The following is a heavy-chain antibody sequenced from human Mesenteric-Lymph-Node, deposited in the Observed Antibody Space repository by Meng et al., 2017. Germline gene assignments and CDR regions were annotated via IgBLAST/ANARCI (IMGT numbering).Heavy chain of an antibody. CDR1: GYTFTSYA. CDR2: INAGNGNT. J-gene: IGHJ3*02. Sequence: ASVKVSCKAAGYTFTSYAMHWVRQPPGQRLEWMGWINAGNGNTKYSQKFQGRVTMSTDTSTSTVYMELRSLRSDDTALYYCARVVHYYDSSGYYDRPFDIWGQGTMVTVSS. V-gene: IGHV1-3*01. D-gene: IGHD3-22*01. CDR3: ARVVHYYDSSGYYDRPFDI.